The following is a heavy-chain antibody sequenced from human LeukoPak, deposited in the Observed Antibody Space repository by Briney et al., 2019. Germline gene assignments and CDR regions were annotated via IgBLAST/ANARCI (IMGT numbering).Heavy chain of an antibody. Sequence: ASVKVSCKASGYTFTSYGISWVRQAPGQGLEWMGWISAYDGNTNYAQKLQGRVTMTTDTSTSTDYMELWSLRSDDTEVYYCARRHYCDILTRRYYFDYWGQGTLVTVSS. J-gene: IGHJ4*02. D-gene: IGHD3-9*01. CDR3: ARRHYCDILTRRYYFDY. CDR2: ISAYDGNT. CDR1: GYTFTSYG. V-gene: IGHV1-18*04.